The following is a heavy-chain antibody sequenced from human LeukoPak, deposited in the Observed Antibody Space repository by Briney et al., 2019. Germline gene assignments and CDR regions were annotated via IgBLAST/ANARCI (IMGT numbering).Heavy chain of an antibody. Sequence: ASVKVSCKASGYTCIVYYMHWVRQAPGQGLEWMGWINPNSGGTNYTQKFQGRVTMTRDTSISTVYMELSSLRSEDTAVYYCARVHSSSSVVMDYWGQGTLVTVSS. CDR3: ARVHSSSSVVMDY. J-gene: IGHJ4*02. V-gene: IGHV1-2*02. D-gene: IGHD6-6*01. CDR2: INPNSGGT. CDR1: GYTCIVYY.